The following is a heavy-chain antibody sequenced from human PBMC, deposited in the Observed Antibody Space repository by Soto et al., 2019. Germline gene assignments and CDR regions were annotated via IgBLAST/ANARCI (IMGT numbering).Heavy chain of an antibody. V-gene: IGHV3-64*01. CDR3: VRRVSGNYDY. CDR1: GFTFSSYD. Sequence: EVQLAESGGGMVQPGGSMSLSGVASGFTFSSYDMHWVRQAPGKGLEYVSSISSNGGTTYYGNSVKGRFTISRDNSKNTLYLQMGSLRAEDMAVYYCVRRVSGNYDYWGQGTLVTVSS. J-gene: IGHJ4*02. D-gene: IGHD1-7*01. CDR2: ISSNGGTT.